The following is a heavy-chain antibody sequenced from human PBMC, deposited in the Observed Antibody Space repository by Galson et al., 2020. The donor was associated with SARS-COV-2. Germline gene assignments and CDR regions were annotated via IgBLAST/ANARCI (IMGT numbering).Heavy chain of an antibody. CDR1: GFTFSSYA. CDR3: ARGKGGSYRGPFDY. J-gene: IGHJ4*02. CDR2: ISYDGSNK. Sequence: GSLRLSCAASGFTFSSYAMHWVRQAPGKGLEWVAVISYDGSNKYYADSVKGRFTISRDNSKNTLYLQMNSLRAEDTAVYYCARGKGGSYRGPFDYWGQGTLVTVSS. D-gene: IGHD1-26*01. V-gene: IGHV3-30*04.